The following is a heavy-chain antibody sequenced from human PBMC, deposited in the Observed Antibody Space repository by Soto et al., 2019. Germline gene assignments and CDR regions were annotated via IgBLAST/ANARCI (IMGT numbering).Heavy chain of an antibody. CDR3: ARRPSSGSYHYWYFDL. V-gene: IGHV4-39*01. D-gene: IGHD1-26*01. CDR1: GGSISSSSYY. J-gene: IGHJ2*01. CDR2: IYYSGST. Sequence: QLQLQESGPGLVKPSETLSLTCTVSGGSISSSSYYWGWIRQPLGKGLEWIGSIYYSGSTYYNPSLKSRVTISVDTSKNQFSLKLSSVTAADTAVYYCARRPSSGSYHYWYFDLWGRGTLVTVSS.